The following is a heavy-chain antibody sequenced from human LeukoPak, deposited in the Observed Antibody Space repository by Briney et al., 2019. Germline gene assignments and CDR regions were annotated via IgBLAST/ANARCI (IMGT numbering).Heavy chain of an antibody. CDR1: GFSISSHY. V-gene: IGHV3-53*01. Sequence: LRLSCAASGFSISSHYMSWVRQAPGKGLEWITFIYCGCSTDYTASVKGRFTISRDNSKDTLYPQMNSLRAEDTAVYYCARDIAYDRSGYYSLHFDYWALGTLVTVSS. J-gene: IGHJ4*02. CDR3: ARDIAYDRSGYYSLHFDY. CDR2: IYCGCST. D-gene: IGHD3-22*01.